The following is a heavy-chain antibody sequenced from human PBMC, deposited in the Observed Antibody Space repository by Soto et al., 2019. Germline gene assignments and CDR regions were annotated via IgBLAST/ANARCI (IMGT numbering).Heavy chain of an antibody. CDR3: ARDLKWSSGWWAYYFDY. CDR1: GVTFRSYG. J-gene: IGHJ4*02. Sequence: GGSLRLSCAASGVTFRSYGMHWVRQTPGKGLEWVAVIWYDGSNKYYADSVKGRFTVSRDNSKNTLSLQMNSLRAEDTAVYYCARDLKWSSGWWAYYFDYWGQGTLVTVSS. V-gene: IGHV3-33*01. D-gene: IGHD6-19*01. CDR2: IWYDGSNK.